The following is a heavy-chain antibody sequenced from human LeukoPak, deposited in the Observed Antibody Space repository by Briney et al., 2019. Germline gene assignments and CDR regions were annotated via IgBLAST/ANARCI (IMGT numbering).Heavy chain of an antibody. CDR1: GGSISSYY. D-gene: IGHD3-3*01. CDR2: IYYSGST. V-gene: IGHV4-59*01. Sequence: SETLSPTCTVSGGSISSYYWSWVRQPPGKRLEWIGHIYYSGSTNYNPSLKSRVTISVDTSKNQFSLKLSSVTAADTAVYYCASRSSIWSGYQDTLYYFDSWGQGTLVTVSS. CDR3: ASRSSIWSGYQDTLYYFDS. J-gene: IGHJ4*02.